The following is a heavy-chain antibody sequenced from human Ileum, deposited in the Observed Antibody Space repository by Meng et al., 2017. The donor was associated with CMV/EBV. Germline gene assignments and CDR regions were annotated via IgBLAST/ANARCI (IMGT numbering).Heavy chain of an antibody. D-gene: IGHD1-26*01. J-gene: IGHJ4*02. CDR3: AHFVGGYYPSRPDY. Sequence: QLTLKDSGPTPVKPTQTLTLTCTFSGFSPITNGEGVGWIRQPPGKALEWLALIYRGDDKRYSPSLNSRLSIAKDTSKNEVVLTMANMGPVDTGTYYCAHFVGGYYPSRPDYWGQGTLVTVSS. CDR2: IYRGDDK. V-gene: IGHV2-5*02. CDR1: GFSPITNGEG.